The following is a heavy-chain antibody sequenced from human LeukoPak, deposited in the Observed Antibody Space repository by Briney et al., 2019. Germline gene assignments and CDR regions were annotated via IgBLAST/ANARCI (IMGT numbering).Heavy chain of an antibody. D-gene: IGHD3-22*01. CDR2: IYPGDSDT. CDR3: ARHSLSLSTTMIRPAEVDY. CDR1: GYSFTSYW. V-gene: IGHV5-51*01. J-gene: IGHJ4*02. Sequence: GESLKISCKGSGYSFTSYWIGWVRQMPGKGLEWMGIIYPGDSDTRYSPSFQGQVTISADKSISTAYLQWSILKASDTAMYYCARHSLSLSTTMIRPAEVDYWGQGTLVTVSS.